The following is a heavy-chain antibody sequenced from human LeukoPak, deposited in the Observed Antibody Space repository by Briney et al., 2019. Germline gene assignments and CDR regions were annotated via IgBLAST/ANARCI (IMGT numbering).Heavy chain of an antibody. CDR1: GYTFTGYY. CDR2: IIPIFGTA. Sequence: GASVKVSCKASGYTFTGYYMHWVRQAPGQGLEWMGGIIPIFGTANYAQKFQGRVTITADESTSTAYMELSSLRSEDTAVYYCARSEADIVATIVDYWGQGTLVTVSS. V-gene: IGHV1-69*13. D-gene: IGHD5-12*01. CDR3: ARSEADIVATIVDY. J-gene: IGHJ4*02.